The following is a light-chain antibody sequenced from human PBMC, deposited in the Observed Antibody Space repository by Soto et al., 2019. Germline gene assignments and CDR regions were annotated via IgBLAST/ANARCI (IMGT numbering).Light chain of an antibody. CDR1: ISDFVVYNY. V-gene: IGLV2-14*01. CDR3: SSHTISSALQV. Sequence: LTQPASVSGSPGQSITISCTGTISDFVVYNYVSWYQQHPGKAPKLMIYGVSNRPSGVSNRFSGSKSGNTASLTISGPQADDEADYYCSSHTISSALQVFGTGTKVTVL. CDR2: GVS. J-gene: IGLJ1*01.